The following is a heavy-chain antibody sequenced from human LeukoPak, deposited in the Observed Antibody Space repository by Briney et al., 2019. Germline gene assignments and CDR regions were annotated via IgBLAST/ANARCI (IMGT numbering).Heavy chain of an antibody. CDR3: ARSSDCSRASCYTSYFDS. Sequence: SETLSLTCTVSGASISSDNYFWAWIRQPPGKALEWIGNIYYGGVPYYGPSLNSRVTMSVDTSKSQFSLRLSSVTAADTAMYYCARSSDCSRASCYTSYFDSWGQGNLVTVSS. CDR1: GASISSDNYF. J-gene: IGHJ4*02. CDR2: IYYGGVP. D-gene: IGHD2-2*02. V-gene: IGHV4-39*07.